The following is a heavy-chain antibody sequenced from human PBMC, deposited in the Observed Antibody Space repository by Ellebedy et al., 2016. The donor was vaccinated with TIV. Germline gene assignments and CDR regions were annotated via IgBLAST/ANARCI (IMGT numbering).Heavy chain of an antibody. V-gene: IGHV1-8*02. CDR3: ARGRGVRGWYAEYFHH. CDR1: RGTFSSYA. D-gene: IGHD6-19*01. CDR2: MNPNSGNT. Sequence: ASVKVSXKASRGTFSSYAISWVRQATGQGLEWMGWMNPNSGNTGYAEKFQGRVSMTRNTSISTAYMELSSLRSEDTAVYYCARGRGVRGWYAEYFHHWGQGALVTVSS. J-gene: IGHJ1*01.